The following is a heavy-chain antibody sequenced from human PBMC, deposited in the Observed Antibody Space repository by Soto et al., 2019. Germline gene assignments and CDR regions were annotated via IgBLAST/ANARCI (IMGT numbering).Heavy chain of an antibody. V-gene: IGHV3-49*04. CDR3: TSGYSYGYRAFDI. J-gene: IGHJ3*02. D-gene: IGHD5-18*01. CDR2: IRSKAYGGTT. Sequence: GGSLRLSCTASGFTFGDYAMSWVRQAPGKGLEWVGFIRSKAYGGTTEYAASVKGRFTISRDDSKSIAYLQMNSLKTEDTAVYYCTSGYSYGYRAFDIWGQGTTVTVSS. CDR1: GFTFGDYA.